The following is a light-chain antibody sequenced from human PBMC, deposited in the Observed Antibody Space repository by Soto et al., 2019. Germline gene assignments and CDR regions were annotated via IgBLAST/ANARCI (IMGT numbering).Light chain of an antibody. J-gene: IGKJ1*01. V-gene: IGKV3-11*01. CDR3: QQRSNWPWT. CDR1: QSVSSY. Sequence: EIVLTQSPPTLSLSPGERATLSCRASQSVSSYLAWYQQKPGQAPRLLIYDASNRATGIPARFTGSGSGTDFALTISSLEPEDVEIYYCQQRSNWPWTFGPGTKVEIK. CDR2: DAS.